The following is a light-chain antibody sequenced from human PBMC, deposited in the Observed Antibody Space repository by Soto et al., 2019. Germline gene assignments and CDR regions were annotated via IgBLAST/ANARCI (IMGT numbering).Light chain of an antibody. J-gene: IGKJ4*01. Sequence: DIQMTQSPSTLSASVGDRVTITCRASQSISSWLAWHQQKPGKAPKLPIYKAFSLESGVPTRFSGSGSGTEFTLTISSLQPDDFATYYCQQYKSYPVTFGGGTKVEIK. CDR2: KAF. CDR1: QSISSW. CDR3: QQYKSYPVT. V-gene: IGKV1-5*03.